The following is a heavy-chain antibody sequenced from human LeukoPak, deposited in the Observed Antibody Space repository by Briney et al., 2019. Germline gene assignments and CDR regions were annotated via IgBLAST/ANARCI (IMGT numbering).Heavy chain of an antibody. Sequence: GGSLRLSCAASGFTFSSYWMSWVRQAPGKGLEWVANIKQDGSEKYYVDSVKGRFTISRDNAKNSLYLQMNSLRAEDTAVYYCARGVVAGTPYYFDYWGQGTLVTVSS. CDR1: GFTFSSYW. CDR2: IKQDGSEK. D-gene: IGHD6-19*01. V-gene: IGHV3-7*01. CDR3: ARGVVAGTPYYFDY. J-gene: IGHJ4*02.